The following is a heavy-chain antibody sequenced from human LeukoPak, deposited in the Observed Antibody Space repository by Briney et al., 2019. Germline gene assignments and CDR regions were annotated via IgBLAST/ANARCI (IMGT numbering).Heavy chain of an antibody. Sequence: GVALRLSCAASGFTFSSYSMNWVRQAPGKGLEWVSSISSSSSYIYYADSVKGRFTISRDNAKNSLYLQMNSLRAEDTAVYYCASEIVVVTALPDAFDIWGQGTMVTVSS. CDR1: GFTFSSYS. V-gene: IGHV3-21*01. D-gene: IGHD2-21*02. CDR2: ISSSSSYI. J-gene: IGHJ3*02. CDR3: ASEIVVVTALPDAFDI.